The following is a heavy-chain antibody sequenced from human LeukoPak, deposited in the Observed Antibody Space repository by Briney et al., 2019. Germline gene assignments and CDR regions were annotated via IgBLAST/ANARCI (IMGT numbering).Heavy chain of an antibody. D-gene: IGHD2-15*01. CDR3: ARLLGDCSGGSCYFFDY. J-gene: IGHJ4*02. CDR2: IYYSGST. Sequence: PSETLSLTCTVSGGSISSSNYYWGWIRQPPGKWLEWIGNIYYSGSTYYNPSLKSRVAISVDTSKNQLSLKLSSVTAADTAVYYCARLLGDCSGGSCYFFDYWGQGTLVTVSS. V-gene: IGHV4-39*01. CDR1: GGSISSSNYY.